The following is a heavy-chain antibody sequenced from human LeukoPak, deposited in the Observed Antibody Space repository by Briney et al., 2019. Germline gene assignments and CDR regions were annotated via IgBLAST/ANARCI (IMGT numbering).Heavy chain of an antibody. J-gene: IGHJ4*02. D-gene: IGHD1-26*01. CDR1: GFTFSSNW. CDR2: INSDGSST. Sequence: GGSLRLSCAASGFTFSSNWMHWVRRAPGKGLVWVSRINSDGSSTSYADSVKGRFTISRDNAKNTLYLQMNSLRAEDTAVYYCARGGGGKWEPQFDYWGQGTLVTVSS. CDR3: ARGGGGKWEPQFDY. V-gene: IGHV3-74*01.